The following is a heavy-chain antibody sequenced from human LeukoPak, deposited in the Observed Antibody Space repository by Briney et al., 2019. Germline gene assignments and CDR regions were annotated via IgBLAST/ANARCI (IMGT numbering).Heavy chain of an antibody. Sequence: SETLSLTCTVSSGSISSYYWSWIRQPPGKGLEWIGYIYYSGSTNYNPSLKSRVTISVDTSKNQFSLKLSSVTAADTAVYYCARFYYGSGNYYYYGMDVWGQGTMVTVSS. D-gene: IGHD3-10*01. CDR3: ARFYYGSGNYYYYGMDV. CDR1: SGSISSYY. CDR2: IYYSGST. V-gene: IGHV4-59*08. J-gene: IGHJ6*02.